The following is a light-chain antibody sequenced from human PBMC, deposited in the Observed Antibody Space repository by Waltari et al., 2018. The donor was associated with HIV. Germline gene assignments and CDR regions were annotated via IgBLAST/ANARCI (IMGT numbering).Light chain of an antibody. J-gene: IGLJ1*01. Sequence: QSALTQPASVSGSPGQSITISCTGTSSDVASYKSVSWFQQHPDKAPKLIIYDVNNRPSGISTRFSGSKSGNTASLTISGLLADDEAEYFCNSYVAADTRIFGPGTKVTVL. CDR2: DVN. V-gene: IGLV2-14*03. CDR1: SSDVASYKS. CDR3: NSYVAADTRI.